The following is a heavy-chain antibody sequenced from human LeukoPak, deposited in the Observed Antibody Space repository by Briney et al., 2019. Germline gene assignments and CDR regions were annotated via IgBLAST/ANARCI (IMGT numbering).Heavy chain of an antibody. D-gene: IGHD6-13*01. V-gene: IGHV3-23*01. CDR3: AKDAAGPEY. Sequence: GGSLRLSCAASGLTFSDYSMTWVRRAPGKGVFWVSGISAGGRNTYYADSVKGRFTISRDTSRNTLYLQMNSLRAEDTAVYYCAKDAAGPEYWGQGTLVTVSS. CDR2: ISAGGRNT. CDR1: GLTFSDYS. J-gene: IGHJ4*02.